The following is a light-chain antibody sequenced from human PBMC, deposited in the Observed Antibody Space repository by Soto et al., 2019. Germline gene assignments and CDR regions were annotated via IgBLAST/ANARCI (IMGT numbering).Light chain of an antibody. CDR1: QTISSW. V-gene: IGKV1-5*03. Sequence: DIQMTQSPSTLSGSVGDRVTITCRASQTISSWLAWYQQKPGKAPKLLIYKASTLKSGVPSRFSGSGSGTEFTLTISSLQPDDFATYYCQQSSAFPYTFGPGTKLERK. CDR2: KAS. CDR3: QQSSAFPYT. J-gene: IGKJ2*01.